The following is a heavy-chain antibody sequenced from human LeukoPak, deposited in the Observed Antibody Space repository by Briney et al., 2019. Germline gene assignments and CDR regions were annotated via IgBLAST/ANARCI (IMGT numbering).Heavy chain of an antibody. D-gene: IGHD2-2*01. CDR2: INHSGST. Sequence: SETLSLTCTVSGGSISSYYWSWIRQPPGKGLEWIGEINHSGSTNYNPSLKSRVTISVDTSKNQFSLKLSSVTAADTAVYYCARGGVGCSSTSCYRYYFDYWGQGTLVTVSS. CDR3: ARGGVGCSSTSCYRYYFDY. CDR1: GGSISSYY. V-gene: IGHV4-34*01. J-gene: IGHJ4*02.